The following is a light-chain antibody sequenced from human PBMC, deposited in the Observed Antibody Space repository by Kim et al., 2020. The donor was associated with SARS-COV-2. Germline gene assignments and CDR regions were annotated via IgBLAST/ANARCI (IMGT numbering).Light chain of an antibody. CDR3: YAFAGSDSYL. J-gene: IGLJ1*01. Sequence: SALTQPPFVSGSPGQSVTISCTGTRSDVGASDSVSWYQQHPGKAPKLIIFEVTKPSGVPDRFSGSKSGNTASLTISGLQAEDEAIYYCYAFAGSDSYLFGTGTKVTVL. V-gene: IGLV2-8*01. CDR1: RSDVGASDS. CDR2: EVT.